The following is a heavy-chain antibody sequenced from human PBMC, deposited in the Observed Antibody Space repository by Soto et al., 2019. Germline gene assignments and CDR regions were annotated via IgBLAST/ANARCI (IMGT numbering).Heavy chain of an antibody. J-gene: IGHJ6*02. CDR3: ASLIAAAGYYYYYGMDV. Sequence: PGGSLILSCAASGFTFSSYWVSWVRQAPGKGLEWVANIKQDGSEKYYVDSVKGRFTISRDNAKNSLYLQMNSLRAEDTAVYYCASLIAAAGYYYYYGMDVWGQGTTGTVS. V-gene: IGHV3-7*01. CDR1: GFTFSSYW. CDR2: IKQDGSEK. D-gene: IGHD6-13*01.